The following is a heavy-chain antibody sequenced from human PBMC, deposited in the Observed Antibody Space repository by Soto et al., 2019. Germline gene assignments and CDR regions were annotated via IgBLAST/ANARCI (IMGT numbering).Heavy chain of an antibody. CDR1: GFTFSSYA. Sequence: PGGSLRLSCAASGFTFSSYAMSWVCQAPGKGLEWLSYISSGGDTIYYADSVRGRFTISRDNAKNSLYLQMNSLSAEDTAVYYCSKDAGADYLAYWGQGILVTVSS. J-gene: IGHJ4*02. CDR2: ISSGGDTI. D-gene: IGHD3-10*01. CDR3: SKDAGADYLAY. V-gene: IGHV3-48*04.